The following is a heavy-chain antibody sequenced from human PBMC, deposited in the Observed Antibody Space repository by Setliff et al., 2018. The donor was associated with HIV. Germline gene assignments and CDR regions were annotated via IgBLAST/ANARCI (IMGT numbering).Heavy chain of an antibody. V-gene: IGHV4-34*09. CDR1: GRSFSGYY. J-gene: IGHJ4*02. Sequence: SETLSLTCAVYGRSFSGYYWNWIRQSPGKGLEWIGEINHSGGTNYNPSLKSRISMSVDTSKNQFSLELTSLTAADTAVYYCATRPRIAARPFDYWGQGRLVTVSS. D-gene: IGHD6-6*01. CDR3: ATRPRIAARPFDY. CDR2: INHSGGT.